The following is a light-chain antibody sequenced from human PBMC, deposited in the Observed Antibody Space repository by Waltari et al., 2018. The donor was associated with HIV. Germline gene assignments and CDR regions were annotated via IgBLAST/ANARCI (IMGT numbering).Light chain of an antibody. V-gene: IGKV4-1*01. CDR2: WAS. Sequence: DIQLTQSPSFLSASVGDRVTITCRASQGINHFLAWYQQKPGQPPKLLIYWASTRESGVPDRFSGSGSGTDFTLTISSLQAEDVAVYYCQQYYRKPPTFGQGTKVEIK. CDR3: QQYYRKPPT. J-gene: IGKJ1*01. CDR1: QGINHF.